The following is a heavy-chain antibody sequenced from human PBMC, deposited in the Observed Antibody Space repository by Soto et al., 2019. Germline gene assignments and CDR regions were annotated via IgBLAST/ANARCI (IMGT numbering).Heavy chain of an antibody. J-gene: IGHJ4*02. CDR3: ARGPTYGDDRVL. CDR1: GGSISSYY. V-gene: IGHV4-59*01. Sequence: QVQLQESGPGLVKPSETLSLTCTVSGGSISSYYWSWIRQPPGKGLEWIGYIYYSGSTNYNPSLKRRVTISVDTAKNQFSLKLSSVTAVDTAVYYCARGPTYGDDRVLWGQGTLVTVSS. CDR2: IYYSGST. D-gene: IGHD4-17*01.